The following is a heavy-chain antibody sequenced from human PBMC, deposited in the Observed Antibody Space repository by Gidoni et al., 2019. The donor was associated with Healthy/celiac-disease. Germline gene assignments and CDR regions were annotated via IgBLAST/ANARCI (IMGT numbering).Heavy chain of an antibody. CDR2: ISGSGGST. Sequence: EVQLLESGGGWVQPGGSLRLSCAASGFTFSSYAMSWVRQAPGKVLEWVSAISGSGGSTYYADSVKGRFTISRDTSKNTLYLQMNSLRAEDTAVYYCAKDQGSSSSDYWGQGTLVTVSS. D-gene: IGHD6-6*01. CDR1: GFTFSSYA. J-gene: IGHJ4*02. V-gene: IGHV3-23*01. CDR3: AKDQGSSSSDY.